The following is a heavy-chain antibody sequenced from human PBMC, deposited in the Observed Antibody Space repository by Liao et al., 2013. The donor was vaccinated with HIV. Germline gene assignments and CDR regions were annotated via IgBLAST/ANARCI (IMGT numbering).Heavy chain of an antibody. Sequence: QVQLQESGPGLVKPSQTLSLTCTVSGGSISSGSYYWSWIRQPAGKGLEWIGRIYTSGSTNYNPSLKSRVTISIDTSKNQFSLKLSSVTAADTAVYYCARSMLLRPNWFDPWGQGNPGSPSPQ. CDR3: ARSMLLRPNWFDP. J-gene: IGHJ5*02. D-gene: IGHD2-15*01. CDR1: GGSISSGSYY. CDR2: IYTSGST. V-gene: IGHV4-61*02.